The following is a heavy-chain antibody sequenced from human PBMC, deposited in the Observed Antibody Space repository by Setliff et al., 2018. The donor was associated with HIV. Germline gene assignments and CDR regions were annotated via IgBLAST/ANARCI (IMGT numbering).Heavy chain of an antibody. CDR2: VYHSGST. CDR1: GYSVNSDYL. J-gene: IGHJ3*02. D-gene: IGHD3-16*01. Sequence: PSETLSLTCTVSGYSVNSDYLWCWIRQPPGKGLEWIGSVYHSGSTYHNPSLKGRVTTSIDTSKNQFSLKLNSVTAADTAVYYCAKTVVGDSYALPNDAFDIWGQGTMVTVSS. CDR3: AKTVVGDSYALPNDAFDI. V-gene: IGHV4-38-2*02.